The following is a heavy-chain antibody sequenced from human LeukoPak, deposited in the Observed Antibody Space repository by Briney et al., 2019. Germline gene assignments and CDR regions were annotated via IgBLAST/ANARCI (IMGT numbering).Heavy chain of an antibody. CDR1: GYSFTSYW. V-gene: IGHV5-51*01. CDR2: IFPGDSRT. D-gene: IGHD2-2*01. CDR3: ACRDLTSTWSYP. Sequence: GESLKISCKGIGYSFTSYWIVWVRQMPGKGLEWMGVIFPGDSRTRYNPSFQGQVTISVDKSISTAYLQWVGLKASDTAMYYCACRDLTSTWSYPWGQGTLVTVSS. J-gene: IGHJ5*02.